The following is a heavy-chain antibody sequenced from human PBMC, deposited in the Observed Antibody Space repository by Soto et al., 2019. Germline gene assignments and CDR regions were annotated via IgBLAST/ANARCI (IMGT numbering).Heavy chain of an antibody. CDR2: IIPMFGKA. CDR1: GGIFSRFA. CDR3: ARDGTLYDSNGYYYVY. J-gene: IGHJ4*02. V-gene: IGHV1-69*01. Sequence: QVQLVQSGAEVKKPGSSVKVSCKASGGIFSRFAISWVRQAPGQGLEWMGGIIPMFGKANYAQKFQGRVTITADESTSTGYMELRSLTSEDTAVYYCARDGTLYDSNGYYYVYWGQGTLVTVSS. D-gene: IGHD3-22*01.